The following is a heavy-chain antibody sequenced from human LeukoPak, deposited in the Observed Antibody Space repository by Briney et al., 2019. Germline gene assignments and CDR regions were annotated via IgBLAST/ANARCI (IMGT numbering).Heavy chain of an antibody. Sequence: KPSETLSPTCTVSGGSISSYYWSLIRQPPGVGLEWIGYIYYSGSTNYNPSLKNRVTISVDTSKDQFSLRLTSVTAADTAMYYCARSFLGDWYFDLWGRGTLVTVSS. V-gene: IGHV4-59*01. D-gene: IGHD1-26*01. CDR3: ARSFLGDWYFDL. CDR1: GGSISSYY. CDR2: IYYSGST. J-gene: IGHJ2*01.